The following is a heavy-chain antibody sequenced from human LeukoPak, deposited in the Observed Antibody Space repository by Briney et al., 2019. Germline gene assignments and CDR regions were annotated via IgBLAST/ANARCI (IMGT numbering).Heavy chain of an antibody. CDR2: IYHSGST. J-gene: IGHJ5*02. CDR3: ARSWISGPIQESVVWFDP. V-gene: IGHV4-38-2*01. D-gene: IGHD2-2*03. CDR1: GYSISSGYY. Sequence: SETLSLTCAVSGYSISSGYYWGWIRQPPGKGLEWIGSIYHSGSTYYNPSLKSRVTISVDTPKNQFSLKLSSVTAADTGVYYCARSWISGPIQESVVWFDPWGQGTLVTVSS.